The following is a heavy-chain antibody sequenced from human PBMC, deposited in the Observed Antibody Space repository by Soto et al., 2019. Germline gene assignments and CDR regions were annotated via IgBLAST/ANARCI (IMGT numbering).Heavy chain of an antibody. Sequence: SETLSLTCTVSGGSISSSSYYWGWIRQPPGKGLEWIGSIYYSGSTYYNPSLKSRVTISVDTSKNQFSLKLSSVTAADTAVYYCAVLEWDTNYGMDVWGQGTTVTVSS. CDR2: IYYSGST. J-gene: IGHJ6*02. D-gene: IGHD3-3*01. CDR3: AVLEWDTNYGMDV. V-gene: IGHV4-39*01. CDR1: GGSISSSSYY.